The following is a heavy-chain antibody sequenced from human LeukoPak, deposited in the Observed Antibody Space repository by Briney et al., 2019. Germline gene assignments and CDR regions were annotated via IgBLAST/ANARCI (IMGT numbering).Heavy chain of an antibody. CDR1: GGSISSYY. CDR3: ARGAIGYSYG. Sequence: PSETLSLTCTVSGGSISSYYWSWIRQPPGKGLEWIGYIYYSGSTNYNPSLKSRVTISIDTSKNQFSLNLSSVTAADTAVYYRARGAIGYSYGWGQGTLVTVSS. CDR2: IYYSGST. D-gene: IGHD5-18*01. V-gene: IGHV4-59*01. J-gene: IGHJ4*02.